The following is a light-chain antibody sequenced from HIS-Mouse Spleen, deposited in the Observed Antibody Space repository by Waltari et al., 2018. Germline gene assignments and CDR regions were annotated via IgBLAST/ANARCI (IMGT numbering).Light chain of an antibody. CDR1: SSNIGSDY. CDR3: AVWDESPSGLV. V-gene: IGLV1-47*01. CDR2: RNK. J-gene: IGLJ3*02. Sequence: QSVLTQPPSASGTPGQRVPISCAGSSSNIGSDYVYCYQPLPGPAPKLRIYRNKQRPSVVPERFCGSASGTSASLAIRWRRSEDEADYYRAVWDESPSGLVVGGGTKLTDL.